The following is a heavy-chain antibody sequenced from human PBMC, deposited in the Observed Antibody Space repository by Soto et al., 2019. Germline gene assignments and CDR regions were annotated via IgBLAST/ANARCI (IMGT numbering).Heavy chain of an antibody. V-gene: IGHV2-5*02. CDR3: ARWYIQATPHAFDN. CDR1: GFSLSTNGVA. CDR2: IYWDDDT. Sequence: QITLKESGPTLVKPTQTLTLTCTFSGFSLSTNGVAVGWIRQPPGKALEWLALIYWDDDTRYSPSLKSRLTITKDTPKNQVVLTMTNMDPMDTATYYCARWYIQATPHAFDNWGPGTLVTVSS. J-gene: IGHJ3*02. D-gene: IGHD6-13*01.